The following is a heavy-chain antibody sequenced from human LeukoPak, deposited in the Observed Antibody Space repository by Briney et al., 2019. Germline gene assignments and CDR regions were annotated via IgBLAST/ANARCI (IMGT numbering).Heavy chain of an antibody. Sequence: SETLSLTCTVSGGSISNYYWSWIRQPPGKGLEWIGYIYYSGSTKYNPSLKSRVTISVDTSKNQFSLKLSSVTAADTAVYYCARITPSRYYYDSSGYYYSVGAFDIWGQGTMVTVSS. D-gene: IGHD3-22*01. CDR2: IYYSGST. CDR3: ARITPSRYYYDSSGYYYSVGAFDI. J-gene: IGHJ3*02. CDR1: GGSISNYY. V-gene: IGHV4-59*12.